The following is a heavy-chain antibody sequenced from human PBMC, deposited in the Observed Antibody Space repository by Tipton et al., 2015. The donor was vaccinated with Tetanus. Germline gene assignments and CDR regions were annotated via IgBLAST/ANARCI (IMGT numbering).Heavy chain of an antibody. Sequence: SLRLSCAASGFTFSNSGMHWVRQAPGKGLEWVAIISYDGNYQSYAESVKGRFTISRDNSKSTLFLQMNGLRAEDTAVHFCIYTISWSAFDCWGQGSLVTVSS. CDR2: ISYDGNYQ. V-gene: IGHV3-30*03. CDR3: IYTISWSAFDC. CDR1: GFTFSNSG. J-gene: IGHJ4*02. D-gene: IGHD6-13*01.